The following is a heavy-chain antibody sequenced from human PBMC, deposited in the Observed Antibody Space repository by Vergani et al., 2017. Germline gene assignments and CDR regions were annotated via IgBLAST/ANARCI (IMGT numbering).Heavy chain of an antibody. CDR2: ISGSGGST. Sequence: EVQLLESGGGLVQPGGSLRLSCAASGFTFSSYAMSWVRQAPGKGLEWVSAISGSGGSTYYADSVKGRFTISRDNSKNTLYLQMNSLRAEDTAVYYCAKGSPFWGGYYTGEWFDPWGQGTLVTVSS. CDR1: GFTFSSYA. J-gene: IGHJ5*02. CDR3: AKGSPFWGGYYTGEWFDP. V-gene: IGHV3-23*01. D-gene: IGHD3-3*01.